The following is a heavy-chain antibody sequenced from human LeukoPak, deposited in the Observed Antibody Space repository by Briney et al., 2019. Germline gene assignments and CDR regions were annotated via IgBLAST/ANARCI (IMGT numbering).Heavy chain of an antibody. CDR2: VSGSGGST. V-gene: IGHV3-23*01. D-gene: IGHD3-22*01. CDR1: GFIFTNYA. Sequence: GGSLRLSCAASGFIFTNYAMTWVRQAPGKGLEWVSSVSGSGGSTYYADSVKGRFTISRDNAKNSLYLQMNSLRAEDTAVYYCARSRASDSSGYHPYDYWGQGTLVTVSS. J-gene: IGHJ4*02. CDR3: ARSRASDSSGYHPYDY.